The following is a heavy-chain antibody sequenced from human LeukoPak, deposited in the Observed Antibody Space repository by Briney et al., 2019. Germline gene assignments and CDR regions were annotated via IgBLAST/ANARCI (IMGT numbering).Heavy chain of an antibody. CDR1: GFTFSNYY. D-gene: IGHD3-9*01. J-gene: IGHJ1*01. CDR2: ITNSGTNI. CDR3: GGDWRYHILTGYFQE. Sequence: GGSLRLSCAASGFTFSNYYMRWIRQAPGKGLEWVAYITNSGTNIYYADSVKGRFTISRDNAKNSLYLQMNSLRAEDTAVYYCGGDWRYHILTGYFQEWGKGNRVTV. V-gene: IGHV3-11*01.